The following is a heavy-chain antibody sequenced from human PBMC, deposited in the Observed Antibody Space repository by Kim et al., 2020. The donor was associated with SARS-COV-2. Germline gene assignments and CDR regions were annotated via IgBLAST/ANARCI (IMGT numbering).Heavy chain of an antibody. J-gene: IGHJ4*02. CDR3: ASSTLCSDSSGYWSPYYFDY. V-gene: IGHV1-69*13. CDR1: GGTFSSYA. CDR2: IIPIFGTA. D-gene: IGHD3-22*01. Sequence: SVKVSCKASGGTFSSYAISWVRQAPGQGLEWMGGIIPIFGTANYAQKFQGRVTITADESTSTAYMELSSLRSEDTAVYYCASSTLCSDSSGYWSPYYFDYWGQGTLVTVSS.